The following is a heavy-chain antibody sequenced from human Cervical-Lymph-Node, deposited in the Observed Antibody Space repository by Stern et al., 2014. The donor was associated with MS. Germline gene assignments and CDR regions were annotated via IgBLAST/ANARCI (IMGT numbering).Heavy chain of an antibody. CDR1: GGALTSYA. CDR2: IIPLFGTA. CDR3: ARDDEAIFALDV. D-gene: IGHD3-3*01. Sequence: MQLVESGAEVKQPGSSVKVSCKASGGALTSYAISWVRQAPGQGLEWMGGIIPLFGTANYAQIFQGRVTISADESTNTVYMEMSSLRSEDTAVYYCARDDEAIFALDVWGQGTAVTVS. J-gene: IGHJ6*02. V-gene: IGHV1-69*01.